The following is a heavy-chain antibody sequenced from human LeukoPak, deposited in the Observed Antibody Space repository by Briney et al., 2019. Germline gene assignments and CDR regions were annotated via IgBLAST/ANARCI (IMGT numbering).Heavy chain of an antibody. CDR1: GYTFTKSDY. Sequence: AASVKVSCKASGYTFTKSDYVHWVRQAPGQGLEWMGIINPTDGTTFYAQKFQGRVTMTRDTSTNTVYMELSSLRSEDTAVFYCARGPTDMDFDYWGQGSLVTASS. CDR3: ARGPTDMDFDY. CDR2: INPTDGTT. J-gene: IGHJ4*02. V-gene: IGHV1-46*01.